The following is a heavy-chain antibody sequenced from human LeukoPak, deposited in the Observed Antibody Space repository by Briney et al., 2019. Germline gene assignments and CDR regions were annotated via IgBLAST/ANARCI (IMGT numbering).Heavy chain of an antibody. CDR2: IYYSGNT. CDR1: GGSISPYY. Sequence: SETLSLTCSVSGGSISPYYWGWFRQPPGQGPEWIAYIYYSGNTNYNSSLKSRANIAIDTSKNQVSLKLRSVTAADTAVYYRARHLGSERTEFDPWGPGTLVTVSS. V-gene: IGHV4-59*08. CDR3: ARHLGSERTEFDP. D-gene: IGHD3-10*01. J-gene: IGHJ5*02.